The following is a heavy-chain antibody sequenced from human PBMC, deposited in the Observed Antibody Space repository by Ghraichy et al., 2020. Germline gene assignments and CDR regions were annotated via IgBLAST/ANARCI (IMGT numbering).Heavy chain of an antibody. CDR1: GGSFSGYY. J-gene: IGHJ4*02. V-gene: IGHV4-34*01. CDR2: INHSGST. Sequence: SETLSLTCAVYGGSFSGYYWSWIRQPPGKGLEWIGEINHSGSTNYNPSLKSRVTISVDTSKNQFSLKLSSVTAADTAVYYCARLEITGTLLSVVYWGQGTLVTVSS. CDR3: ARLEITGTLLSVVY. D-gene: IGHD1-20*01.